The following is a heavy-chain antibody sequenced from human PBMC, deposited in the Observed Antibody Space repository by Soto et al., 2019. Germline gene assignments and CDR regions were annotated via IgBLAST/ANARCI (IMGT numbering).Heavy chain of an antibody. V-gene: IGHV4-4*07. J-gene: IGHJ5*02. CDR1: GGSISSYY. D-gene: IGHD6-13*01. CDR2: IYTSGST. CDR3: ERDSGIAAAGRWFDP. Sequence: SETLSLTCTVSGGSISSYYWSWIRQPAGKGLEWIGRIYTSGSTNYNPSLKSRVTMSVDTSKNQFSLKLSSVTAADTAVYYCERDSGIAAAGRWFDPWGQGTLVTVSS.